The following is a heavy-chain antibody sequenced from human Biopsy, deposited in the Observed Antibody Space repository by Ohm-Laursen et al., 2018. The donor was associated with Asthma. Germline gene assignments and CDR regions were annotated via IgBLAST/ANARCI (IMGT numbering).Heavy chain of an antibody. D-gene: IGHD3-22*01. Sequence: GSLRLSCAASGFTFSTSWMTWVRQAPGNGLEWVANIKEDGSEKNYVDSVKGRFTISRDNGKNSLYLQMNSLRAEDTAVYYCARGDSSNWSHYYFDYWGQGTLVTVSS. CDR3: ARGDSSNWSHYYFDY. CDR1: GFTFSTSW. V-gene: IGHV3-7*03. CDR2: IKEDGSEK. J-gene: IGHJ4*02.